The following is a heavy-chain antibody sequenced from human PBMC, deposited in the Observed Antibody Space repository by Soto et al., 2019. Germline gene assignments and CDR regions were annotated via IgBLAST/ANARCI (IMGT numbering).Heavy chain of an antibody. CDR3: ARDVSSRPGGSDP. Sequence: ASVKVSCKASGYTFKDYAISWVRQAPGQGLEWMGWITVYNGHTKSAQNLQGRVTMTSDTSTSTAYMELRSLRSDDTAVYYCARDVSSRPGGSDPWGQGTLVTVSS. CDR2: ITVYNGHT. J-gene: IGHJ5*02. CDR1: GYTFKDYA. V-gene: IGHV1-18*01. D-gene: IGHD3-10*01.